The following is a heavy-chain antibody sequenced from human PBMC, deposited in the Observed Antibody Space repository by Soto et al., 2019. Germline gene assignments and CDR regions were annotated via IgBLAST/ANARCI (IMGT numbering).Heavy chain of an antibody. J-gene: IGHJ4*02. Sequence: QVQLVQSGAEGKKPGASVKVSCKAYGYTFTGYYMHWVRQAPGQGLEWMGWINPNSGGTNYAQKFQGWVTMTRDTSISTAYMELSGLRSDDTAVYYCARAGYSSGPENFDYWGQGTLVTLSS. CDR1: GYTFTGYY. CDR3: ARAGYSSGPENFDY. CDR2: INPNSGGT. V-gene: IGHV1-2*04. D-gene: IGHD6-25*01.